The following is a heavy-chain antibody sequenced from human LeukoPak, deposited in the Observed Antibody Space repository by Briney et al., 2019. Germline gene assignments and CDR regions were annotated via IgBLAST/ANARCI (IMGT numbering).Heavy chain of an antibody. V-gene: IGHV3-23*01. CDR2: LSGGGGTT. D-gene: IGHD5-18*01. CDR1: GFTFSSYA. Sequence: GGSLRLSCETSGFTFSSYAMSWVRQAPGKGLEWVSCLSGGGGTTYYPDSVKSRFTISRDNSKNTLYLQMNSLRAEDTAIYYCARVRLQPSYYFDFWGQGTLVTVSS. J-gene: IGHJ4*02. CDR3: ARVRLQPSYYFDF.